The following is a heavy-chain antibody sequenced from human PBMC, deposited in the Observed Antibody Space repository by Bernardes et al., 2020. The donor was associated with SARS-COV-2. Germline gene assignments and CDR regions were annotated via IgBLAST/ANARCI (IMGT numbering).Heavy chain of an antibody. J-gene: IGHJ4*01. CDR2: IKQDGNEK. CDR3: ATVGTPYDYYNFWIGYYYY. V-gene: IGHV3-7*01. D-gene: IGHD3-3*01. Sequence: GGSLRLSCAASGFNFSSYWMTWVRQAPGKGLEWVANIKQDGNEKYYMESVKGRFTISRDNVKNSLYLQMNSLRAEDTAVYYCATVGTPYDYYNFWIGYYYYWGHGTLVSVSS. CDR1: GFNFSSYW.